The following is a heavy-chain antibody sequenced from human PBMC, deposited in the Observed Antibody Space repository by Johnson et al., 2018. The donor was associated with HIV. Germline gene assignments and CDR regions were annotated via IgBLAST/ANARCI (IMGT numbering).Heavy chain of an antibody. V-gene: IGHV3-15*01. CDR3: TTAVLLI. CDR2: IKTKTDGGTT. J-gene: IGHJ3*02. Sequence: VQLVESGGGLVQPGGSLRLSCAASRLPVSGYYMTWVRQGPGKGLEWVGRIKTKTDGGTTDYAAPVKGRFTISRDDSKNTLYLQMNSLKTEDTAVYYCTTAVLLIWGQGTMVTVSS. D-gene: IGHD2-21*01. CDR1: RLPVSGYY.